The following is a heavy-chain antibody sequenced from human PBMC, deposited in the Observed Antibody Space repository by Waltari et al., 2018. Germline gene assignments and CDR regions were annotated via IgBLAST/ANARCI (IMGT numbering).Heavy chain of an antibody. J-gene: IGHJ5*02. CDR3: ARGTQGLITMVRGVIKGWFDP. CDR1: GGSFSGYY. CDR2: INHSGST. V-gene: IGHV4-34*01. Sequence: QVQLQQWGAGLLKPSETLSLTCAVDGGSFSGYYWSWIRQPPGKGLEWIGEINHSGSTNYNPSLKSRVTISVDTSKNQFSLKLSSVTAADTAVYYCARGTQGLITMVRGVIKGWFDPWGQGTLVTVSS. D-gene: IGHD3-10*01.